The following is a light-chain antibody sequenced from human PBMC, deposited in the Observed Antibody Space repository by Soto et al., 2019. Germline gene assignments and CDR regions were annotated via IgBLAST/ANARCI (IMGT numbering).Light chain of an antibody. CDR2: AAS. V-gene: IGKV1-39*01. CDR3: QHSYSSPPWT. Sequence: DIQMTQSPSSLSASVGDEVTITCRASHTIMTYLNWYQLKPGKPPRLLIYAASSLQSGVPPRFSGSGSGRDFTLTISSLRPEDIATYFCQHSYSSPPWTFGQGTKVDIK. CDR1: HTIMTY. J-gene: IGKJ1*01.